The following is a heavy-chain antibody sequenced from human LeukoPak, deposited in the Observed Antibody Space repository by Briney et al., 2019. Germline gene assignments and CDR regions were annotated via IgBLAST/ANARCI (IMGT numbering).Heavy chain of an antibody. CDR3: ADGGGSGGSCLLR. Sequence: ASVKVSCKASGYTFTSYYRHCVRQAPGQELELIVIINPSGGITTYAQKFQGRVTMTRDTSTSTVYMELSRVRSADTALYFCADGGGSGGSCLLRWGQGTLVTVSS. V-gene: IGHV1-46*01. J-gene: IGHJ4*02. CDR2: INPSGGIT. D-gene: IGHD2-15*01. CDR1: GYTFTSYY.